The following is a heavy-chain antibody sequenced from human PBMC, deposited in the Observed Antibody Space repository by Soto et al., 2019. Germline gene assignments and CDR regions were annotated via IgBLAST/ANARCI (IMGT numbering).Heavy chain of an antibody. Sequence: TLQTPFLTCTVSGGSISSGGYSLSLVPQHPGQGLEWIGYIYYSGSTYYNPSLKGRVTISVDTSKNQFSLKLSSVTAADTAVYYCARVAEDVWRGPSRGFDPWGQGTLVTVSS. CDR3: ARVAEDVWRGPSRGFDP. CDR1: GGSISSGGYS. CDR2: IYYSGST. V-gene: IGHV4-31*02. D-gene: IGHD3-3*01. J-gene: IGHJ5*02.